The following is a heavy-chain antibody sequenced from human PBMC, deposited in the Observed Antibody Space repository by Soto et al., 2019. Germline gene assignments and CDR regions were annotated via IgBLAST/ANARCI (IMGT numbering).Heavy chain of an antibody. CDR2: ISGSGGST. CDR3: EKDQYGSGWATNGLFDY. Sequence: GGSLRLSCAASGFTFSSYAMSWVRQAPGKGLEWVSAISGSGGSTYYADSVKGRLTISRDISKNTLYLKMNRLGAEDTAVYYREKDQYGSGWATNGLFDYWGQGNLVTFSS. V-gene: IGHV3-23*01. D-gene: IGHD6-19*01. J-gene: IGHJ4*02. CDR1: GFTFSSYA.